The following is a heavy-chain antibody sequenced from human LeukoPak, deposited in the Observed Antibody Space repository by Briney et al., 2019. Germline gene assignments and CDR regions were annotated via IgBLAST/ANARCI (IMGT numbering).Heavy chain of an antibody. Sequence: SETPSLTCAVYGGSFSGYYWSWIRQPPGKGLEWIGEINHSGRTNYNPSLKSRVTISVDTSKNQFSLKLSSVTAADTAVYYCARDSSSWYGGWFDPWGQGTLVTVSS. J-gene: IGHJ5*02. CDR1: GGSFSGYY. D-gene: IGHD6-13*01. V-gene: IGHV4-34*01. CDR2: INHSGRT. CDR3: ARDSSSWYGGWFDP.